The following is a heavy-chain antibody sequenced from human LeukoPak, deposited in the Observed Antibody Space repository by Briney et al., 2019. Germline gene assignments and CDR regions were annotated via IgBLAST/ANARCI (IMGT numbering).Heavy chain of an antibody. D-gene: IGHD3-3*01. CDR1: GGTISSYY. J-gene: IGHJ3*02. Sequence: SETLSLTCTASGGTISSYYWNWIRQPPGKGLEWIGYIYYSRSTNYNPSLKSRVTISVDTSTNQFSLKLSSVTAADTAAYYCARGYYDFWSGSDKAHAFDIWGQGTMVTVSS. CDR2: IYYSRST. V-gene: IGHV4-59*01. CDR3: ARGYYDFWSGSDKAHAFDI.